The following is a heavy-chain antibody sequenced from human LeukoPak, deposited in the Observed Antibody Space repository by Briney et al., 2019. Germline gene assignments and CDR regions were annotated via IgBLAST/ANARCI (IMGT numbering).Heavy chain of an antibody. CDR2: LNNDGST. D-gene: IGHD5/OR15-5a*01. CDR1: GFTVSNNH. V-gene: IGHV3-66*01. CDR3: AGAGGYSVY. J-gene: IGHJ4*02. Sequence: GGSLRLSCAASGFTVSNNHMNWVRQAPGKGLECVSVLNNDGSTYYADSVKGRFTTSRDSSKNTVYLQMNSPRAEDTAVYYCAGAGGYSVYGSQGTLVTVSS.